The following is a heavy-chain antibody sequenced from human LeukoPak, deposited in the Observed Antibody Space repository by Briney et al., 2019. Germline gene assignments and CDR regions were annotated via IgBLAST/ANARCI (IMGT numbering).Heavy chain of an antibody. J-gene: IGHJ5*02. V-gene: IGHV1-2*02. Sequence: ASAKVSCKASGYTFTGYYMHWVRQAPGQGLEWMGWINPNSGGTNYAQKFQGRVTMTRDTSISTAYMELSRLRSDDTAVYYCARVGFEYGDNRWFDPWGQGTLVTVSS. CDR1: GYTFTGYY. D-gene: IGHD4-17*01. CDR2: INPNSGGT. CDR3: ARVGFEYGDNRWFDP.